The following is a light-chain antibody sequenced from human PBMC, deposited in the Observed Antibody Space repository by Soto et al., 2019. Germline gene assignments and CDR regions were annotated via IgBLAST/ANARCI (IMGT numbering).Light chain of an antibody. CDR2: GAS. CDR3: QQYNNWPPI. CDR1: QSVSSN. Sequence: EIVMTQSPATLSVSPGERAILSCRASQSVSSNLAWYQQKPGQAPRLLIYGASTRATGIPARFSGSGSGTEFTLTISSLQSEDFAVYYCQQYNNWPPIFGQGTRLEI. V-gene: IGKV3-15*01. J-gene: IGKJ5*01.